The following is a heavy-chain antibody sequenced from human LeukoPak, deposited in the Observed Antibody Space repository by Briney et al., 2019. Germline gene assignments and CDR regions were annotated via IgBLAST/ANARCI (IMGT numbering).Heavy chain of an antibody. V-gene: IGHV1-18*01. CDR3: ARASIAAAGFNWFDP. CDR2: ISAYNGNT. J-gene: IGHJ5*02. D-gene: IGHD6-13*01. CDR1: GYTFTSYG. Sequence: ASVKVSCKASGYTFTSYGISWVRQAPGRGLEWMGWISAYNGNTNYAQKLQGRVTMTTDTSTSTAYMELRSLRSDDTAVYYCARASIAAAGFNWFDPWGQGTLVTVSS.